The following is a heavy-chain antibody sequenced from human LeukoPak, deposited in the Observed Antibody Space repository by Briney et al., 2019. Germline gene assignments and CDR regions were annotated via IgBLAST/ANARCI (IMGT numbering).Heavy chain of an antibody. CDR1: GGSVSTYY. CDR3: ARQRGSYGGYDHDAFNI. CDR2: IDDSGST. D-gene: IGHD5-12*01. Sequence: SETLSLTGAGSGGSVSTYYWSWIRQPPGKGLEGSGYIDDSGSTNDKPSLKSRVSISVDTAKNQFSLKLSSVTAADTAVYYCARQRGSYGGYDHDAFNIWGQGTMVTVSS. J-gene: IGHJ3*02. V-gene: IGHV4-59*08.